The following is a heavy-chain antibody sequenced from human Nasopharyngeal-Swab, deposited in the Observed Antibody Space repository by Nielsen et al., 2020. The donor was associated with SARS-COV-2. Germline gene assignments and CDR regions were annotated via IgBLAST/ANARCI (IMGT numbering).Heavy chain of an antibody. CDR1: VYTLTESS. J-gene: IGHJ3*02. Sequence: ASVKVSCQVSVYTLTESSIHWVRQAPGKGLDWIGGFDPEDGERFSAQRFQGRVTMTEDTSTDTAYMELSSLRSEDTAVYYCATQKLWSSGFDIWGQGTMVTVSS. CDR3: ATQKLWSSGFDI. V-gene: IGHV1-24*01. D-gene: IGHD3-10*01. CDR2: FDPEDGER.